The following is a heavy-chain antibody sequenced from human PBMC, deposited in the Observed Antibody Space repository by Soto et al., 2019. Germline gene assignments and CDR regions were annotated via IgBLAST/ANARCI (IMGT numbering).Heavy chain of an antibody. J-gene: IGHJ6*02. CDR3: ARERLLIVVVPAVPTYYYYGMDV. Sequence: QVQLQQSGPGLVKPSQTLSLTCAISGDSVSSNSAAWNWIRQSPSRGLEWLGRTYYRSKWYNDYAVSVKSRITIKPDTSKNQFSLQLNSVTPEDTAVYYCARERLLIVVVPAVPTYYYYGMDVWGQGTTVTVSS. D-gene: IGHD2-2*01. CDR1: GDSVSSNSAA. CDR2: TYYRSKWYN. V-gene: IGHV6-1*01.